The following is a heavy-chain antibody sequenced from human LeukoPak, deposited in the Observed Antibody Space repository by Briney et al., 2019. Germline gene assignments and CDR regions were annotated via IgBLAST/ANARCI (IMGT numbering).Heavy chain of an antibody. Sequence: GGSLRLSCAASGFTFSSSAMSWVRQAPGKGLEWVSSISGSGSGGSTYYADSVKGRFTISRDNSRNTLYLQMNSLRAEDTAVYYCAKDSAKKYDDYWGQGTLVTVSS. CDR1: GFTFSSSA. CDR3: AKDSAKKYDDY. J-gene: IGHJ4*02. D-gene: IGHD2/OR15-2a*01. CDR2: ISGSGSGGST. V-gene: IGHV3-23*01.